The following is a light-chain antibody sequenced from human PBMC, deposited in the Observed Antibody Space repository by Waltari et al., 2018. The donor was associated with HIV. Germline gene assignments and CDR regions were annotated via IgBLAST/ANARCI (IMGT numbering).Light chain of an antibody. V-gene: IGKV1-39*01. CDR2: AAS. CDR1: QSISSY. CDR3: QQSYSTPLFT. Sequence: IQMTPSPSSLSASVGVRVTITCRASQSISSYLNWYQQKPGKAPKLLIYAASSLQSGVPSRFSGSGSGTDFTLTISSLQPEDFATYYCQQSYSTPLFTFGPGTKVDIK. J-gene: IGKJ3*01.